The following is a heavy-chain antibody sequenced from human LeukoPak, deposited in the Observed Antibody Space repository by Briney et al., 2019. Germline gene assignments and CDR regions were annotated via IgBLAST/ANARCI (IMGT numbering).Heavy chain of an antibody. J-gene: IGHJ4*02. CDR2: ISYDGSNK. Sequence: GGSLRLSCAASGFTFSSYDMHWVRQATGKGLEWVAVISYDGSNKYYADSVKGRFTISRDNSKNTLYLQMNSLRAEDTAVYYCARDPAVVVVTAIDYWGQGTLVTVSS. V-gene: IGHV3-30-3*01. CDR1: GFTFSSYD. D-gene: IGHD2-21*02. CDR3: ARDPAVVVVTAIDY.